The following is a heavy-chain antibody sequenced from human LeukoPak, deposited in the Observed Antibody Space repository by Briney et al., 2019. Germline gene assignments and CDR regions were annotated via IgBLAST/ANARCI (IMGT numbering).Heavy chain of an antibody. D-gene: IGHD3-3*01. CDR2: ISGSGGST. Sequence: GGSLRLSCAASGFTFSSFTMNWVRQAPGKGLEWVSAISGSGGSTYYADSVKGRFTISRDNSKNTLYLQMNSLRAEDTAVYYCAKYPYDFWSGYYHYWGQGTLVTVSS. CDR3: AKYPYDFWSGYYHY. J-gene: IGHJ4*02. CDR1: GFTFSSFT. V-gene: IGHV3-23*01.